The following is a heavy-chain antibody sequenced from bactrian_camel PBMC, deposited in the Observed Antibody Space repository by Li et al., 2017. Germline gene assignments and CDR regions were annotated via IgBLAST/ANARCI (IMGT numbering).Heavy chain of an antibody. CDR2: IRKDGTKT. Sequence: HVQLVESGGGLVQPGGSLRLSCAASGFTFKNYDMSWVRQAPGKGLEWVSAIRKDGTKTYYQDSVKGRFTISRDNAKNMLYLQMNSLKPEDTAVYYCAADPSLNSHGSDYMLPFSLSMDYWGKGTQVTVS. CDR1: GFTFKNYD. V-gene: IGHV3S6*01. D-gene: IGHD2*01. J-gene: IGHJ7*01.